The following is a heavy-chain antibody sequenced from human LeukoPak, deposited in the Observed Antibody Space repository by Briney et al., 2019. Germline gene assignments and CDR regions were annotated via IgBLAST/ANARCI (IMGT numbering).Heavy chain of an antibody. V-gene: IGHV4-39*01. CDR2: MYYSGRT. D-gene: IGHD3-10*01. Sequence: SETLSLTCTVSGGSFSSSSYYWGWIRQPPGKGLEWIGTMYYSGRTYYNPSLKSRVTIAVDTSKNQFSLKLTSVTAADTAVYYCARQELLWLGEPAWGQGTLVTVSS. CDR3: ARQELLWLGEPA. J-gene: IGHJ5*02. CDR1: GGSFSSSSYY.